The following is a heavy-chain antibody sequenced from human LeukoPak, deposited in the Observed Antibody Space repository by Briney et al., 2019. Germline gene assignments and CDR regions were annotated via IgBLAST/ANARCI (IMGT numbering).Heavy chain of an antibody. CDR3: ARVRGGSSWDLDY. Sequence: GGSLRLSCAGSGFTFSEHYMDWVRQAPGKGLEWVGSIRNKAYSYSTEYAASVKGRFTISRDDSKNSLYLQMNSLKIEDTALYYCARVRGGSSWDLDYWGQGTLVTVPS. D-gene: IGHD6-6*01. V-gene: IGHV3-72*01. CDR2: IRNKAYSYST. J-gene: IGHJ4*02. CDR1: GFTFSEHY.